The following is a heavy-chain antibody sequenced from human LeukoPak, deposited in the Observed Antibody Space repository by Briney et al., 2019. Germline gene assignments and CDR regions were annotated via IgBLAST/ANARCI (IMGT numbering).Heavy chain of an antibody. V-gene: IGHV4-59*08. Sequence: SETLSLTCTVSGGSISSYYWSWIRQPPGKGLECIGHVYYSGSTDYNPSLKSRVTISVDTSKNQFSLKVNSVTAADTAVYYCARGYNSGWYAYWGQGTLVTVSS. D-gene: IGHD6-19*01. CDR1: GGSISSYY. CDR2: VYYSGST. CDR3: ARGYNSGWYAY. J-gene: IGHJ4*02.